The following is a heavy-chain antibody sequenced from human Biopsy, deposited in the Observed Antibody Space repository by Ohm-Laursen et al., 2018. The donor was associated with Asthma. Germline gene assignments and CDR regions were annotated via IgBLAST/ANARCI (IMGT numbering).Heavy chain of an antibody. CDR2: VNTGNGDT. CDR3: ARTYYDFLTGQVKDVFGV. CDR1: GYNFISFA. Sequence: ASVKVSCKASGYNFISFAIHWVRQAPGQRLEWMGWVNTGNGDTKYSQEFQGRATITRDTSASTAYMELRSLRSEDTATYYCARTYYDFLTGQVKDVFGVWGQGTMVTVSS. V-gene: IGHV1-3*04. J-gene: IGHJ3*01. D-gene: IGHD3-9*01.